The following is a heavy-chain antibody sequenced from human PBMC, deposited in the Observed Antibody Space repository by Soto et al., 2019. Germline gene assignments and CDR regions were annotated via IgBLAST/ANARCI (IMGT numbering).Heavy chain of an antibody. CDR3: ARARGGYYYGMDV. J-gene: IGHJ6*02. D-gene: IGHD3-16*01. CDR1: GGSISSGNYY. CDR2: IYYSGST. V-gene: IGHV4-30-4*01. Sequence: QVQLQESGPGLVKPSQTLSLTCTVSGGSISSGNYYWSWIRQPPGKGLEWIGYIYYSGSTYYNPSLQSRVTISVVTSKNQFSLKLSSVTAAATAVYYCARARGGYYYGMDVWGQGTTVTVSS.